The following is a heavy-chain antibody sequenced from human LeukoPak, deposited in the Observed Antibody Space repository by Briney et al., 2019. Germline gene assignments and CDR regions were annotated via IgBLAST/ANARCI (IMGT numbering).Heavy chain of an antibody. CDR3: ARDFRIAAHYLDY. J-gene: IGHJ4*02. D-gene: IGHD6-13*01. V-gene: IGHV1-2*02. CDR1: GYTFTGYY. Sequence: AASVKVPCKASGYTFTGYYMHWVRQAPGRGLEWMGWINPNSGGTNYAQKFQGRVTMTRDTSISTAYMELSRLRSDDPAVYYCARDFRIAAHYLDYRGQGTLVTVSS. CDR2: INPNSGGT.